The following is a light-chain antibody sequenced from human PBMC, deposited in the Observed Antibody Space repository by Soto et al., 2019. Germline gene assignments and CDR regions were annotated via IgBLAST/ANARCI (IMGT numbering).Light chain of an antibody. CDR1: QSVRSN. V-gene: IGKV3-15*01. CDR2: AAS. J-gene: IGKJ5*01. CDR3: QQYNEWPPFT. Sequence: EIAMTQSPSTLSFSPWERSALSFMASQSVRSNLAWYQQKPGQAPRLVIYAASTRATGIPDRFSGSVSGTEFTLTISSLQSEDFAVYYCQQYNEWPPFTFGQGTRLEI.